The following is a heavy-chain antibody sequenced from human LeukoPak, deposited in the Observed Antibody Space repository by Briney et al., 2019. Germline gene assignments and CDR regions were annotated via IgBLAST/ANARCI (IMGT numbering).Heavy chain of an antibody. V-gene: IGHV4-59*01. CDR1: GGFLRVYS. CDR2: FYIGRTT. J-gene: IGHJ6*03. D-gene: IGHD6-6*01. CDR3: ARDKGQSGSSGIYAAYMDV. Sequence: SDGLSLPRTVCGGFLRVYSRSWIRQPPGQGREDVGDFYIGRTTNYNRSLKSRFTISSDTPKRQLSLTVTCVTAAGTPIYYCARDKGQSGSSGIYAAYMDVWGPGTTVSVSS.